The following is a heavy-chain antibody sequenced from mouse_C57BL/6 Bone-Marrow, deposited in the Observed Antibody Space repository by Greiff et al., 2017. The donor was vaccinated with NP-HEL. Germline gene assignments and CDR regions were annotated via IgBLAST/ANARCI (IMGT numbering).Heavy chain of an antibody. CDR3: AREHYSNRYYIDY. D-gene: IGHD2-5*01. V-gene: IGHV1-64*01. J-gene: IGHJ2*01. Sequence: QVQLQQPGAELVKPGASVKLSCKASGYTFTSYWMHWVKQRPGQGLEWIGMIHPNSGSTNYNEKFKSKATLTVDKSSSTAYMQLSSLTSEDSAVYYCAREHYSNRYYIDYWGQGTTLTVSS. CDR1: GYTFTSYW. CDR2: IHPNSGST.